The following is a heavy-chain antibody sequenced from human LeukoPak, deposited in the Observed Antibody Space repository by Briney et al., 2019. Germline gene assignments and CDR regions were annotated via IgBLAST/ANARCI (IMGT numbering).Heavy chain of an antibody. CDR2: IKQGGREK. CDR3: ARDFGLRCSGGTCYSVYYYGMDV. CDR1: GFSFSNYA. J-gene: IGHJ6*04. D-gene: IGHD2-15*01. Sequence: GGSLRLSCSASGFSFSNYAMYWVGQAPGKGLEGVANIKQGGREKYYVDSVKGRFTISRDNAKNSLYLQMNSLRAEDTAVYYCARDFGLRCSGGTCYSVYYYGMDVWGKGTTVTVSS. V-gene: IGHV3-7*03.